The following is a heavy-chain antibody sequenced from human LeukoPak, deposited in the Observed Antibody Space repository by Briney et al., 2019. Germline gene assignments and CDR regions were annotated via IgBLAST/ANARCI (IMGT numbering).Heavy chain of an antibody. D-gene: IGHD3-3*01. Sequence: SQTLSLTCTVSGGSISSGDYYWSWIRQPPGKGLEWIGYIYYSGSTYYNPSLNSRFTISVDTSKNQFSLKLSSVTAADTAVYYCARTSGYDFWSGYYRSDYWGQGTLVTVSS. V-gene: IGHV4-30-4*08. CDR1: GGSISSGDYY. J-gene: IGHJ4*02. CDR3: ARTSGYDFWSGYYRSDY. CDR2: IYYSGST.